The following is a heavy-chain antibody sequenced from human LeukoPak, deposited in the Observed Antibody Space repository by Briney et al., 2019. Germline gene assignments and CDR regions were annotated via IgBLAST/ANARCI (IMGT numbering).Heavy chain of an antibody. D-gene: IGHD1-7*01. Sequence: PSETLSLTCAVYGGSFSGYYWNWIRQPPGKGLEWIGEINHSGSTNYNPSLKSRVTISVDTSKSQFSLKLSSVTAADTAVYYCARRLNYGHYYYMDVWGKGTTVTISS. J-gene: IGHJ6*03. CDR2: INHSGST. CDR1: GGSFSGYY. CDR3: ARRLNYGHYYYMDV. V-gene: IGHV4-34*01.